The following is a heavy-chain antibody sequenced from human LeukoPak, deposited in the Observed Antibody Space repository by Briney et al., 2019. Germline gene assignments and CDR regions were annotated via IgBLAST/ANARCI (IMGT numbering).Heavy chain of an antibody. Sequence: RHGESLKISCKGSGYSFTSYWIGWVRQMPGKGLGWMGIIYPGDSDTRYSPSFQGQVTISADKSISTAYLQWSSLKASDTAMYYCARLGEYYDILTGYHWGQGTLVTVSS. V-gene: IGHV5-51*01. CDR1: GYSFTSYW. CDR3: ARLGEYYDILTGYH. D-gene: IGHD3-9*01. CDR2: IYPGDSDT. J-gene: IGHJ5*02.